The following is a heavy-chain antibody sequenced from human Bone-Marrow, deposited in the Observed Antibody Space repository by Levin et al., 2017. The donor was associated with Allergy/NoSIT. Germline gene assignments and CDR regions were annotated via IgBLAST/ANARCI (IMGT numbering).Heavy chain of an antibody. J-gene: IGHJ3*02. CDR1: GFTFSSYG. CDR3: AKDMIKVVPAAANAFDI. Sequence: GGSLRLSCAASGFTFSSYGMHWVRQAPGKGLEWVAVISYDGSNKYYADSVKGRFTISRDNSKNTLYLQMNSLRAEDTAVYYCAKDMIKVVPAAANAFDIWGQGTMVTVSS. V-gene: IGHV3-30*18. CDR2: ISYDGSNK. D-gene: IGHD2-2*01.